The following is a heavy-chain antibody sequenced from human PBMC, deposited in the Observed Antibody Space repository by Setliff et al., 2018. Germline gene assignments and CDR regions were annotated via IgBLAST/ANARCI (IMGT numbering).Heavy chain of an antibody. CDR3: ARRHCSGGSCYSLNYFDY. J-gene: IGHJ4*02. CDR2: IYYSGST. D-gene: IGHD2-15*01. Sequence: SGGSISSYYWSWIRQPPGKRLEWIGYIYYSGSTNYNPSLESRVTISVDTSKKQFSLKLSSVTAADTAVYYCARRHCSGGSCYSLNYFDYWGQGTLVTVSS. V-gene: IGHV4-59*08. CDR1: GGSISSYY.